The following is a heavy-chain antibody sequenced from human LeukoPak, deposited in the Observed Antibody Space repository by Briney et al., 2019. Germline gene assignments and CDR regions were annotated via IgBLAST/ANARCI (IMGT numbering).Heavy chain of an antibody. CDR3: ARDLLAEYYYGSGSYPNWFDP. CDR2: IYYSGST. CDR1: GGSISSSNYY. J-gene: IGHJ5*02. D-gene: IGHD3-10*01. V-gene: IGHV4-39*07. Sequence: SETLSLTCTVSGGSISSSNYYWGWIRQPSGKGLEWIGSIYYSGSTYYNPSLKSRVTISVDTSKKQFSLKLSSVTAADTAVYYCARDLLAEYYYGSGSYPNWFDPWGQGTLVTVSS.